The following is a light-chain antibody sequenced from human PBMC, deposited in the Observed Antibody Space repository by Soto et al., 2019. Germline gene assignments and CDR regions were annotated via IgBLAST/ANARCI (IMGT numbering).Light chain of an antibody. Sequence: DIVMTQSPAPLSVSPGERATLSCRASQSVSGNLAWYQQKPGQAPRLLIYAASTSATGSPARFSGSGSGTEFTLTISSLQSEDFAVYYCQQYSHWLSFGGGTRVEI. J-gene: IGKJ4*01. CDR1: QSVSGN. V-gene: IGKV3-15*01. CDR2: AAS. CDR3: QQYSHWLS.